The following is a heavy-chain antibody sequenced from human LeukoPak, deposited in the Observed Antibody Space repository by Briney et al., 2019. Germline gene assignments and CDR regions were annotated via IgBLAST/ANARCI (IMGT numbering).Heavy chain of an antibody. Sequence: ASVKVSCKASGYTLTSFGISWVRQAPGQGLEWMGWISAYNGNTNYAQKFQGRVTMTTDTSTSTAYMELRSLRSEDTAVYYCARGIALLWPPEYWGQGTLVTVSS. CDR2: ISAYNGNT. CDR1: GYTLTSFG. CDR3: ARGIALLWPPEY. V-gene: IGHV1-18*01. D-gene: IGHD3-10*01. J-gene: IGHJ4*02.